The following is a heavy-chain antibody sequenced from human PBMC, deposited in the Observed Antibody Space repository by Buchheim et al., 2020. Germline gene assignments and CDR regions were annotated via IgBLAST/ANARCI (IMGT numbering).Heavy chain of an antibody. V-gene: IGHV3-15*01. Sequence: EVQLVESGGGFVKPGESLRLSCAASGFTFSGAWMTWVRQAPGKGLEYIGRIKSKADGETTDYTAPVKGRCTISRDDSINTLYLQMNSLKTDDTAVYYCNTDVPVRGGGEFDYWGQGTL. CDR3: NTDVPVRGGGEFDY. D-gene: IGHD3-10*01. J-gene: IGHJ4*02. CDR2: IKSKADGETT. CDR1: GFTFSGAW.